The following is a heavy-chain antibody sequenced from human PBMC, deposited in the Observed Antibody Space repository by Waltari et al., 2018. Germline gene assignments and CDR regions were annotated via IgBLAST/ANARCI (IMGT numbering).Heavy chain of an antibody. V-gene: IGHV1-8*03. J-gene: IGHJ4*02. Sequence: QVQLVQSGAAVKKPGASVKVSCKASGYTFTCYDINWVRQATGQGLEWMGWMNTNSGNTGYAQKFQGRVTITRNTTISTAYMELSSLRSEDTDVYYCARGRRYYSGLYYFDYWGQGTLVTVSS. D-gene: IGHD3-10*01. CDR3: ARGRRYYSGLYYFDY. CDR1: GYTFTCYD. CDR2: MNTNSGNT.